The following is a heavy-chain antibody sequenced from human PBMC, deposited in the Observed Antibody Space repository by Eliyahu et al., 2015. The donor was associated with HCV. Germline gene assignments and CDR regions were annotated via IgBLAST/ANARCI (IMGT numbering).Heavy chain of an antibody. J-gene: IGHJ3*02. V-gene: IGHV3-11*01. CDR1: GFTFSDYY. CDR3: ARGLRKTPTWGTMVRGVRGNDAFDI. CDR2: ISSSGSTI. Sequence: QVQLVESGGGLVKPGGSLRLSCAASGFTFSDYYMSWIRQAPGKGLEWVSYISSSGSTIYYADSVKGRFTISRDNAKNSLYLQMNSLRAEDTAVYYCARGLRKTPTWGTMVRGVRGNDAFDIWGQGTMVTVSS. D-gene: IGHD3-10*01.